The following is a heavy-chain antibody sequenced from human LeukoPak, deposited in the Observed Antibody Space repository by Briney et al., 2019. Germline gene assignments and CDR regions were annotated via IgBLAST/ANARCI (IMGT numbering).Heavy chain of an antibody. Sequence: PSQTLSLTCTVSGGSISSGGYYWSWIRQPPGKGPEWIGYIYHSGSTYYNPSLKSRVTISVDTSKNQFSLKLSSVTAADTAVYYCARVFSSVVPAAIQGVGFDYWGQGTLVTVSS. D-gene: IGHD2-2*02. V-gene: IGHV4-30-2*01. CDR1: GGSISSGGYY. CDR3: ARVFSSVVPAAIQGVGFDY. J-gene: IGHJ4*02. CDR2: IYHSGST.